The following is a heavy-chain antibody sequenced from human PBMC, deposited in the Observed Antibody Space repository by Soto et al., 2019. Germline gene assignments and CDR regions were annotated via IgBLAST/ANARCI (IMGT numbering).Heavy chain of an antibody. V-gene: IGHV4-59*01. Sequence: PSETLSLTCTVSGGSISSYYWSWIRQPPGKGLEWIGYIYYSGSTNYNPSLKSRVTISVDTSKNQFSLKLSSVTAADTAVYYCARERGDYDILTGYYPESYYGMAVWGQGPTVTVSS. CDR3: ARERGDYDILTGYYPESYYGMAV. CDR2: IYYSGST. J-gene: IGHJ6*02. CDR1: GGSISSYY. D-gene: IGHD3-9*01.